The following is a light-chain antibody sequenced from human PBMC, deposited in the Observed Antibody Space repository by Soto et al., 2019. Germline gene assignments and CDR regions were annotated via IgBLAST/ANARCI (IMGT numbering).Light chain of an antibody. CDR1: SSNIGAGYD. J-gene: IGLJ3*02. V-gene: IGLV1-40*01. CDR2: ANT. CDR3: QSYDSSLSGSNWV. Sequence: QSVLTQPPSVSGAPGQRGTISCTGSSSNIGAGYDVHWYQQLPGTAPKLLIYANTNRPSGVPDRFSGSKSGTSASLTLTVIQAEDEDDYYCQSYDSSLSGSNWVFGGGTKLTVL.